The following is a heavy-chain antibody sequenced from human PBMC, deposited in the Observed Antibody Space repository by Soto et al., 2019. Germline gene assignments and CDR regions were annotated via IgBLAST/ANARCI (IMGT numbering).Heavy chain of an antibody. CDR3: SYGSSFDY. J-gene: IGHJ4*02. V-gene: IGHV4-61*01. CDR2: ISHSGRT. CDR1: GASLMSGSYY. D-gene: IGHD3-10*01. Sequence: PSETLSLTCTVPGASLMSGSYYWSWIRQPPGKGLEWIGYISHSGRTNYDPSLKSRLTVSVDTSQNQFSLQLNSVTAADTAVYYCSYGSSFDYWGQGTLVTVSS.